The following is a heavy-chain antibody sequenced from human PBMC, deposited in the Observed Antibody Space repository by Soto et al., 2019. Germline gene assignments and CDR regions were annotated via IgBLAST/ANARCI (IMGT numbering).Heavy chain of an antibody. CDR1: GYTFTGYG. D-gene: IGHD6-19*01. CDR2: ISAYNGNT. CDR3: ARALGIAVAGPVDP. V-gene: IGHV1-18*01. J-gene: IGHJ5*02. Sequence: ASVKVSCKASGYTFTGYGISWVRQAPGQGLEWMGWISAYNGNTNYAQKLQGRVTMTTDTSTSTAYMELRSLRSDDTAVYYCARALGIAVAGPVDPWGQGTLVTVSS.